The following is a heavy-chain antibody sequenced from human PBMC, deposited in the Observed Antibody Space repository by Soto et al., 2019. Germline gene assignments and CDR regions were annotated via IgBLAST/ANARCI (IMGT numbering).Heavy chain of an antibody. CDR1: GFTFDSHW. CDR3: VRESGVAADC. Sequence: PGXSLILSCGASGFTFDSHWMHCVRQAPVEGLVWVSRIRTDGYAAAYADSVKGRFTISRDNTKNTVYLQMNSLRAEDTAVYFCVRESGVAADCWGQGTLVTVSS. CDR2: IRTDGYAA. V-gene: IGHV3-74*01. D-gene: IGHD6-19*01. J-gene: IGHJ4*02.